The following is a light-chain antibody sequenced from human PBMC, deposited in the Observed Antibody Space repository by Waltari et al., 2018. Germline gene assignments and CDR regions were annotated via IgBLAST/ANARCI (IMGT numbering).Light chain of an antibody. V-gene: IGLV1-40*01. J-gene: IGLJ2*01. CDR3: HSYDDTLTVV. Sequence: SVLTQPPSVSGAPGQRVTISCTGTTSAIGAGHDVHWYQHIPGRPPKLLIYSDDVRLSGVPDRFSGSKSGTSASLTITALRTEDEAEYYCHSYDDTLTVVFGGGTKLTVL. CDR2: SDD. CDR1: TSAIGAGHD.